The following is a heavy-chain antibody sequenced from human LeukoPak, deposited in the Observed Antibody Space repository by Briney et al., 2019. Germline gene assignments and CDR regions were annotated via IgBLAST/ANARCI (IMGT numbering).Heavy chain of an antibody. CDR3: ARARYCSSTSCYEVPWFDP. J-gene: IGHJ5*02. CDR2: IYHSGST. V-gene: IGHV4-38-2*01. D-gene: IGHD2-2*01. CDR1: GYSISSGYY. Sequence: KPSETLSLTCAVSGYSISSGYYWGWIWQPPGKGLEWIGSIYHSGSTYYNPSLKSRVTISVDTSKNQFSLKLSSVTAADTAVYYCARARYCSSTSCYEVPWFDPWGQGTLVTVSS.